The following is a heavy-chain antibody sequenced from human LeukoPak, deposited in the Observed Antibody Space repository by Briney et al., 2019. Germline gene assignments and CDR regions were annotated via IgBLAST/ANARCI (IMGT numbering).Heavy chain of an antibody. V-gene: IGHV3-23*01. CDR2: IRGSGGNT. CDR3: AHLGWGSGDY. Sequence: PGGSLRLSCAASGFTFSSYAMNWVRQAPGKGLEWVSAIRGSGGNTYYADSVKGRFTISRDNSKNTLYLQMNSLRAEDTAVYYCAHLGWGSGDYWGQGTLVTVSS. J-gene: IGHJ4*02. D-gene: IGHD7-27*01. CDR1: GFTFSSYA.